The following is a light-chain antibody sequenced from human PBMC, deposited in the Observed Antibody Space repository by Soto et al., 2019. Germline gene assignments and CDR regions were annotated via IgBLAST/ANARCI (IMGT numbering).Light chain of an antibody. Sequence: DIPMTQSPSTLSASVGEIVTISCRAIHLIRSWWAWYQQKPGNAPKLLIYKASSLESGVPSRFSGSGSGTEFTLPISSLQPDDFATYYCQQYKSYPWTLGQGTKVDI. CDR2: KAS. J-gene: IGKJ1*01. CDR1: HLIRSW. CDR3: QQYKSYPWT. V-gene: IGKV1-5*03.